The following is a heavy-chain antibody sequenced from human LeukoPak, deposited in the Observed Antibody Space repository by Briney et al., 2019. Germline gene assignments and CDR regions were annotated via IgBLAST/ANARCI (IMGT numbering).Heavy chain of an antibody. D-gene: IGHD3-22*01. J-gene: IGHJ3*02. V-gene: IGHV1-46*01. CDR2: INPSGGST. CDR3: ARESKGEYYYDSSGPEGAFDI. CDR1: GYTFTSYY. Sequence: ASVKVSCKASGYTFTSYYMHWVRQAPGQGLEWMGIINPSGGSTSYAQKFQGRVTMTRDTSTSTVYMELSSLRSEDTAVYYCARESKGEYYYDSSGPEGAFDIWGQGTMVTVSS.